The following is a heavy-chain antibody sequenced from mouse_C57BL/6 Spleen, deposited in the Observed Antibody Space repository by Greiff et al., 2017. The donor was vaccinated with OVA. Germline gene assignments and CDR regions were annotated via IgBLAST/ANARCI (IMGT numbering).Heavy chain of an antibody. J-gene: IGHJ1*03. D-gene: IGHD2-1*01. CDR1: GYTFTDYY. CDR3: ARGNYGYIDV. CDR2: INPNNGGT. V-gene: IGHV1-26*01. Sequence: EVQLQQSGPELVKPGASVKISCKASGYTFTDYYMNWVKQSHGKSLEWIGDINPNNGGTSYNQKFKGKATLTVDKSSSTAYMELRSLTSEDSAVYYCARGNYGYIDVWGTGTTVTVSS.